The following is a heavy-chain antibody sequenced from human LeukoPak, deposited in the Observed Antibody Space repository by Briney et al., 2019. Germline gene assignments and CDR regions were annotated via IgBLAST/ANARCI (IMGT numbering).Heavy chain of an antibody. V-gene: IGHV1-2*02. Sequence: ASVKVSRKASGYTFTGYYMHWVRQAPGQGLEWMGWINPNSGGTNYAQKFQGRVTMTRDTSISTAYMELSRLRSDDTAVYYCATGGITMVRGVPPYYYYGMDVWGQGTTVTVSS. J-gene: IGHJ6*02. CDR1: GYTFTGYY. CDR2: INPNSGGT. D-gene: IGHD3-10*01. CDR3: ATGGITMVRGVPPYYYYGMDV.